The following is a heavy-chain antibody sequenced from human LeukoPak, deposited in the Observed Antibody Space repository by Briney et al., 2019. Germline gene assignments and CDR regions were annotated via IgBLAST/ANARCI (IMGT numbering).Heavy chain of an antibody. CDR2: INHSGST. CDR3: ARGRGILTVYWAYYYYGMDV. V-gene: IGHV4-34*01. D-gene: IGHD3-9*01. J-gene: IGHJ6*02. CDR1: GGSFSGYY. Sequence: SETLSLTCAVYGGSFSGYYWSWIRQPPGKGLEWIGEINHSGSTNYNPSLKSRVTISVDTSKNQFSLKLSSVTAADTAVYYCARGRGILTVYWAYYYYGMDVWGQGTTVTVSS.